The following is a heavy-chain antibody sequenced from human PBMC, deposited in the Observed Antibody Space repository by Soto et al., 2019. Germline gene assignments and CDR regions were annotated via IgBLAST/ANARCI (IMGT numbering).Heavy chain of an antibody. Sequence: QVQLQESGPGLVKPSQTLSLTCTVSGGSISSGGYYWSWIRQHPGKGLEWIGYIYYSGSTYYNPSLKSRVTKSVDTSKNHFSLKLSSVTAADTAVYYCARADGGEYGWELPYYYYGMDVWGQGTTVTVSS. J-gene: IGHJ6*02. D-gene: IGHD1-26*01. CDR2: IYYSGST. V-gene: IGHV4-31*03. CDR3: ARADGGEYGWELPYYYYGMDV. CDR1: GGSISSGGYY.